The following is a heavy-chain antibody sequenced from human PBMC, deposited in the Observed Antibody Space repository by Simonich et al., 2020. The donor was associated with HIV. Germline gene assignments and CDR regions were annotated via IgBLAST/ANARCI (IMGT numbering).Heavy chain of an antibody. D-gene: IGHD1-26*01. V-gene: IGHV3-9*01. CDR3: AKDRKWGELDY. CDR2: ITWNSGGI. J-gene: IGHJ4*02. CDR1: GFTFDDYA. Sequence: EVQLVESGGGLVQPGRSLRLSCAASGFTFDDYAMHWVRQAPRKGRGGGYGITWNSGGIGYVDSVKGRFTSSRDNAKKSLYLQMNSLRAEDTALYYCAKDRKWGELDYWGQGTLVTVSS.